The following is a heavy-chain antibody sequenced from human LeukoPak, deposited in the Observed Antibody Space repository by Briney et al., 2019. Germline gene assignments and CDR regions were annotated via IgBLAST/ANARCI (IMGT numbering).Heavy chain of an antibody. D-gene: IGHD1-14*01. CDR3: AKGSGINHYHWIDP. CDR2: ISGGCGST. CDR1: AFTFSSYA. V-gene: IGHV3-23*01. Sequence: GGSLRLSCAASAFTFSSYAMNWVRQAPGKGLEWVSGISGGCGSTYYADSVKGRFTISRDNSKNTLYLQMDRLRAEDTALYYCAKGSGINHYHWIDPWGQGTLVTVSS. J-gene: IGHJ5*02.